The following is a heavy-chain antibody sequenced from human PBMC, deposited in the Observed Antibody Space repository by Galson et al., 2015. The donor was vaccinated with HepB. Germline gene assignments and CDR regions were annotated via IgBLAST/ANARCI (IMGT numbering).Heavy chain of an antibody. CDR1: GYTFTDYY. CDR2: VDPEDGET. Sequence: VKVSCKVSGYTFTDYYMHWVQQAPGKGLEWMGLVDPEDGETIYAEKFQGRVTITADTSTDTAYMELSSLRSEDTAVYYCATTPAPVAGTPHWFDPWGQGTLVTVSS. CDR3: ATTPAPVAGTPHWFDP. V-gene: IGHV1-69-2*01. D-gene: IGHD6-19*01. J-gene: IGHJ5*02.